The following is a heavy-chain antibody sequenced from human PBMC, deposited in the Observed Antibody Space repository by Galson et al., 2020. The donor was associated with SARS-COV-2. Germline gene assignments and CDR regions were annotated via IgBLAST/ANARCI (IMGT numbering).Heavy chain of an antibody. CDR3: SREVDPSVTTEERTYYSFYGIDV. J-gene: IGHJ6*02. Sequence: SETLSLTCTVSGDSISRGRYYWSWIRQPAGKGLEWIGRDSTSGSTNYNPSLKSRLTISLDTSKTHFSLKLSSVTAADTAVYYCSREVDPSVTTEERTYYSFYGIDVWGQGTTVTVSS. CDR2: DSTSGST. D-gene: IGHD4-17*01. CDR1: GDSISRGRYY. V-gene: IGHV4-61*02.